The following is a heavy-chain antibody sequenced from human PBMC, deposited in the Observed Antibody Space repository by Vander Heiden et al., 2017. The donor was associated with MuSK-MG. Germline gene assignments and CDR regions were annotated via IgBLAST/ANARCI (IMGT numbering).Heavy chain of an antibody. CDR1: GFTFSSYW. Sequence: EVQLVESGGGLVQPGGSLRLSCAASGFTFSSYWMGWVRQAPGKGLEWVANINQEGSEIYYVDSVKGRFTISRDNAKKSMYMQMNSLRAEDTAGYYCASSPHCWGQGTLVSVSS. CDR3: ASSPHC. CDR2: INQEGSEI. V-gene: IGHV3-7*03. J-gene: IGHJ4*02.